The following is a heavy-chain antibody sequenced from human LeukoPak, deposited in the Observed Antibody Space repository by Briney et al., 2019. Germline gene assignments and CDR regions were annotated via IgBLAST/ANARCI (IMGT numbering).Heavy chain of an antibody. CDR1: GYTFTSYG. Sequence: ASVKVSCKASGYTFTSYGISWVRQAPGQGLEWMGWISAYNGNTNSAQKFQGRVTMTRDTSISTAYMELSSLRSDDTAVYYCARDHCTSINCYEYKYYGMDVWGQGTTVTVSS. D-gene: IGHD2-2*01. J-gene: IGHJ6*02. CDR3: ARDHCTSINCYEYKYYGMDV. CDR2: ISAYNGNT. V-gene: IGHV1-18*01.